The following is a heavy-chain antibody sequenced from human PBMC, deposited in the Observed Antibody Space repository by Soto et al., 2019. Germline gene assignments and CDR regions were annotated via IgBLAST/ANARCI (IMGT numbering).Heavy chain of an antibody. CDR3: ARGIWFGDSNPYYYYMDV. Sequence: GASVKVSSKASGYAFTSYDINWVRQATGQGLEWMGWMNPNSGNTGYAQKFQGRVTMTRNTSISTAYMELSSLRSEDTDVYYCARGIWFGDSNPYYYYMDVWGKGTTVTVSS. CDR1: GYAFTSYD. D-gene: IGHD3-10*01. CDR2: MNPNSGNT. J-gene: IGHJ6*03. V-gene: IGHV1-8*01.